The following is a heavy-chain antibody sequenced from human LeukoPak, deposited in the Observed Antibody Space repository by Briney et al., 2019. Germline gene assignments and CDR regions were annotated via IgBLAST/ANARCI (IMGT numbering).Heavy chain of an antibody. CDR1: GGSFSGYY. CDR2: INHSGST. Sequence: PSETLSLTCAVYGGSFSGYYWSWIRQPPRKGLEWIGEINHSGSTNYNPSLKSRDTISADTSKNQFSLKLSSVTAADTAVYYCARGATYYYDSSGYYYALYYYYYMDVWGKGTTVTVSS. V-gene: IGHV4-34*01. CDR3: ARGATYYYDSSGYYYALYYYYYMDV. J-gene: IGHJ6*03. D-gene: IGHD3-22*01.